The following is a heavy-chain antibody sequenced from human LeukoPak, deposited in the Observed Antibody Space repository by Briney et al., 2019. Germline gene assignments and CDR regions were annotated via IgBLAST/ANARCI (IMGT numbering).Heavy chain of an antibody. V-gene: IGHV3-23*01. Sequence: GGSLRLSCAATGFTFSRYWMSWVRQAPGKGPEWVSVISGGGGSTFYADSVKGRFTISRDNSKNTLYLQMNSLRAEDTAVYYCAKARYSGYAFDAFDMWGQGTMVSVSS. J-gene: IGHJ3*02. CDR1: GFTFSRYW. CDR2: ISGGGGST. CDR3: AKARYSGYAFDAFDM. D-gene: IGHD5-12*01.